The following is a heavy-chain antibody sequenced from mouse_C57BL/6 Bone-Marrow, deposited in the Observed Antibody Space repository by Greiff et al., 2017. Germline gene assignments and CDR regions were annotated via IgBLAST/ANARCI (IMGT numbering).Heavy chain of an antibody. CDR1: GFTFSSYG. J-gene: IGHJ2*01. V-gene: IGHV5-6*01. D-gene: IGHD1-1*01. CDR3: ARHGTTVVATDY. CDR2: ISSGGSYT. Sequence: EVKLMESGGDLVKPGGSLKLSCAASGFTFSSYGMSWVRQTPDKRLEWVATISSGGSYTYYPDSVKGRFTISRDNAKNTLYLQMSSLKSKDTAMYYCARHGTTVVATDYWGQGTTLTVSS.